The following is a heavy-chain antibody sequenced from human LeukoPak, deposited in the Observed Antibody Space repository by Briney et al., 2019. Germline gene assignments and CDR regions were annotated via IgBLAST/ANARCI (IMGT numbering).Heavy chain of an antibody. V-gene: IGHV1-69*13. Sequence: SVKVSCKASAGTFSSYAISWVRQAPGQGLEWMGGISPIFGTANYAQKFQGRVTITADESTSTAYMELSSLRSEDTAVYYCARDCSSTSCPSFWGQGTLVTVSS. D-gene: IGHD2-2*01. CDR1: AGTFSSYA. J-gene: IGHJ4*02. CDR2: ISPIFGTA. CDR3: ARDCSSTSCPSF.